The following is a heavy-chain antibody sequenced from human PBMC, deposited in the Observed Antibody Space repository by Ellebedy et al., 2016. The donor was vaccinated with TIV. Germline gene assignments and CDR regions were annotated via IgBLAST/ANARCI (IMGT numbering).Heavy chain of an antibody. CDR1: GGSISSSNW. CDR2: IYHSGST. CDR3: ARAYCSGGSCYSYVDY. J-gene: IGHJ4*02. Sequence: GSLRLXCAVSGGSISSSNWWSWVRQPPGKGLEWIGEIYHSGSTNYNPSLKSRVTISVDKSKNQFSLKLSSVTAADTAVYYCARAYCSGGSCYSYVDYWGQGTLVTVSS. V-gene: IGHV4-4*02. D-gene: IGHD2-15*01.